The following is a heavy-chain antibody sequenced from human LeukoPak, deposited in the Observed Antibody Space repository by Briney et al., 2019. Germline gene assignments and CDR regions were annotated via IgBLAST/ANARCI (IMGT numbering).Heavy chain of an antibody. CDR2: ISPDGSST. D-gene: IGHD3-3*01. Sequence: GGSLRLPCTASGFTFSTSWMHWVRQSPGEGLMWVSRISPDGSSTTYTDSVKGRFTISRDNAKNTLYLQMTSLRADDTAVYYCARGLSGDFWSGPSSYFYMDVWGKGTTVTVSS. CDR1: GFTFSTSW. J-gene: IGHJ6*03. CDR3: ARGLSGDFWSGPSSYFYMDV. V-gene: IGHV3-74*01.